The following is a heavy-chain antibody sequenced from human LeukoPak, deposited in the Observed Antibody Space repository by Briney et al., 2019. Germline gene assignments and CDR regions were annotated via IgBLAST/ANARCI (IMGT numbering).Heavy chain of an antibody. CDR2: INQDGSEK. CDR1: GLTLSSQW. CDR3: ARNSRGACVI. D-gene: IGHD3-10*01. Sequence: QSGGSLRLSCAASGLTLSSQWMSWVRQAPGKGVEWVATINQDGSEKNCVDCVKGRFTTSRDHEKNSLYIQMSSRRTEDKAMFYCARNSRGACVIWGQGTMVTVS. J-gene: IGHJ3*02. V-gene: IGHV3-7*01.